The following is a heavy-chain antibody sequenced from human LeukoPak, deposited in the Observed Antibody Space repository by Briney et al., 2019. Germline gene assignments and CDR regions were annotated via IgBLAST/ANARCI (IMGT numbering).Heavy chain of an antibody. CDR2: INHSGST. Sequence: SETLSLTCAVYGGSFSGYYWSWIRQPPGKGLEWIGEINHSGSTNYNPSLKSRVTISVDTSKNQFSLKLSSVTAADTAVYYCARHGGGYSYGSWFDPWGQGTLVTVSS. D-gene: IGHD5-18*01. J-gene: IGHJ5*02. CDR3: ARHGGGYSYGSWFDP. V-gene: IGHV4-34*01. CDR1: GGSFSGYY.